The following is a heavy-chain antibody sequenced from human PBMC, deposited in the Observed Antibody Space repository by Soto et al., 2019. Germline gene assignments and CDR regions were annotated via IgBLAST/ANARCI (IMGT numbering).Heavy chain of an antibody. CDR3: ATIEGAAMVRQNDY. J-gene: IGHJ4*02. D-gene: IGHD5-18*01. V-gene: IGHV1-69*13. CDR2: IIPIFGTA. Sequence: ASVKVSCKASGVTFSSYAISWVRQAPGQGLEWMGGIIPIFGTANYAQKFQGRVTITADESTSTAYMELSSLRSEDTAVYYCATIEGAAMVRQNDYWGQGTLVTVSS. CDR1: GVTFSSYA.